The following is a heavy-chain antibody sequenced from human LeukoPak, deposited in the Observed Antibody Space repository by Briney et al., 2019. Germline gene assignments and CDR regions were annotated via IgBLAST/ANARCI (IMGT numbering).Heavy chain of an antibody. CDR2: MNPNSGNT. Sequence: GASVKVSCKASGYTFTSYDINWVRQATGQGLEWMGWMNPNSGNTGYAQKFQGRVTMTRNTSISTAYMELSSLRSEDTAVYYCARGVPAAQCMDVWGQGTTVTVSS. CDR3: ARGVPAAQCMDV. V-gene: IGHV1-8*01. D-gene: IGHD2-2*01. J-gene: IGHJ6*02. CDR1: GYTFTSYD.